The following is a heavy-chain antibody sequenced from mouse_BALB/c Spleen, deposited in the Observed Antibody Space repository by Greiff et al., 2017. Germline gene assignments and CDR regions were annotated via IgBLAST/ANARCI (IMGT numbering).Heavy chain of an antibody. V-gene: IGHV5-17*02. CDR2: ISSGSSTI. D-gene: IGHD1-1*01. CDR3: ARSPSITTAMDY. Sequence: EVQLVESGGGLVQPGGSRKLSCAASGFTFSSFGMHWVRQAPEKGLEWVAYISSGSSTIYYADTVKGRFTISRDNPKNTLFLQMTSLRSEDTAMYYCARSPSITTAMDYWGQGTSVTVSS. CDR1: GFTFSSFG. J-gene: IGHJ4*01.